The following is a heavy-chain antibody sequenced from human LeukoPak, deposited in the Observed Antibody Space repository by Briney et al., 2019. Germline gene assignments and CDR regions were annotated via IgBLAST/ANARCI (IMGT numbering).Heavy chain of an antibody. CDR3: ARERQYYYDSTHYFDY. CDR1: GGTFSSYA. J-gene: IGHJ4*02. V-gene: IGHV1-69*04. D-gene: IGHD3-22*01. Sequence: SVKVSCKASGGTFSSYAISWVRQAPGQGLEWMGRIIPILGIANYAQKFQGRVTITADKSTSTAYKELSSLRSEDTAVYYCARERQYYYDSTHYFDYWGQGTLVTVSS. CDR2: IIPILGIA.